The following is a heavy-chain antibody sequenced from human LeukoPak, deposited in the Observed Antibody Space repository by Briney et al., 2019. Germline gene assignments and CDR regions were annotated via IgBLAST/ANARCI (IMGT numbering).Heavy chain of an antibody. D-gene: IGHD2-21*02. Sequence: SETLSLTCSVSGVSISSRTHYWAWLRQPPGKGLEWIGSINYSGKLTYNPSLKSRVTVSIDTSKNQFSLTLSSVTAADTAVYYCARDFGDWRTDYWGQGTLVTVSS. CDR3: ARDFGDWRTDY. V-gene: IGHV4-39*07. J-gene: IGHJ4*02. CDR1: GVSISSRTHY. CDR2: INYSGKL.